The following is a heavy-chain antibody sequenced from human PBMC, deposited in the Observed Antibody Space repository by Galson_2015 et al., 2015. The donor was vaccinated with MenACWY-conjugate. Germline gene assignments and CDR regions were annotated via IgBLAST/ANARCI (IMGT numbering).Heavy chain of an antibody. J-gene: IGHJ4*02. D-gene: IGHD6-19*01. Sequence: SLRLSCAASGFTFSSYWMSWVRQAPGKGLEWVANIKQDGSEKYYVDSVKGRFTISRDNAKNSLYLQMNSLRAEDTAVYYCARDLYGPRGGWPNMYFDYWGQGTLVTVSS. CDR3: ARDLYGPRGGWPNMYFDY. V-gene: IGHV3-7*03. CDR1: GFTFSSYW. CDR2: IKQDGSEK.